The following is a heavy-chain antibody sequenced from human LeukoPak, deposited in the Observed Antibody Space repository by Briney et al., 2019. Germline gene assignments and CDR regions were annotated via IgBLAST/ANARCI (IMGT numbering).Heavy chain of an antibody. V-gene: IGHV3-23*01. D-gene: IGHD3-22*01. J-gene: IGHJ5*02. CDR3: AEGAAYYYDSSGSNNWFDP. CDR2: ISESGSGT. CDR1: GLTFSRYA. Sequence: PGGSLRLSCAVSGLTFSRYAMSWVRQAPGKGLEWVSAISESGSGTYYADSVKGRFTISRDNSKDTLSLQMNSLRAEDTAVYYCAEGAAYYYDSSGSNNWFDPWGQGTLVTVSS.